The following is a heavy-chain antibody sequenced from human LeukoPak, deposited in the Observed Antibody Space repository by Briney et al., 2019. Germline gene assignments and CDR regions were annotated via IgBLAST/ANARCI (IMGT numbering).Heavy chain of an antibody. V-gene: IGHV1-69*04. CDR3: ALGDYGDYYFY. J-gene: IGHJ4*02. CDR2: IIPILGIA. Sequence: ASVKVSCKASGGTFSSYAISWVRQAPGQGLEWMGRIIPILGIANYAQKFQGRVTITADKSTSTAYMELSSLRSEDTAVYYCALGDYGDYYFYWGQGTLVTVSS. D-gene: IGHD4-17*01. CDR1: GGTFSSYA.